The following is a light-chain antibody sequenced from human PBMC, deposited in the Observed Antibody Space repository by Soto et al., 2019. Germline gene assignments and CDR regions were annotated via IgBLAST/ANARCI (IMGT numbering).Light chain of an antibody. CDR2: DVS. CDR1: SSDVGGYNY. V-gene: IGLV2-14*01. Sequence: QSALTQPASVSGSPGQSITISCTGTSSDVGGYNYVSWYQQHPGKAPKLMIYDVSNRPSGVSNRFSGSKSGNTASLTISGLQAEDDAHYYCSSQAVSSTLVFGGGTKLTVL. CDR3: SSQAVSSTLV. J-gene: IGLJ2*01.